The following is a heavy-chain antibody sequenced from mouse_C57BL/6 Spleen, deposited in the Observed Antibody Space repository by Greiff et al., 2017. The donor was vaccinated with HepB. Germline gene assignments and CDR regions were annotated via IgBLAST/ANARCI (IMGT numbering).Heavy chain of an antibody. J-gene: IGHJ4*01. CDR1: GYTFTSYW. V-gene: IGHV1-69*01. D-gene: IGHD3-2*02. Sequence: VQLQQSGAELVMPGASVKLSCKASGYTFTSYWMHWVKQRPGQGLEWIGEIDPSDSYTNYNQKFKGKSTLTVDKSSSTAYMQLSSLTSEDSAVYYCARGQLRLRVDYWGQGTSVTVSS. CDR3: ARGQLRLRVDY. CDR2: IDPSDSYT.